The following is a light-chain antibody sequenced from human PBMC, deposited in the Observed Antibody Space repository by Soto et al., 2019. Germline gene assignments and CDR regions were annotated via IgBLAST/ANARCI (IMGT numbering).Light chain of an antibody. Sequence: AIPLTQSPSSLSASVGDRVTITCRASQGISSALAWYQQKPGKAPELLIYDASSLESGVPSRFSGSGSGTDFTLTISSLQPEDFATYYCQQFNIFPLTFGGGTEVEIK. CDR1: QGISSA. V-gene: IGKV1-13*02. J-gene: IGKJ4*01. CDR3: QQFNIFPLT. CDR2: DAS.